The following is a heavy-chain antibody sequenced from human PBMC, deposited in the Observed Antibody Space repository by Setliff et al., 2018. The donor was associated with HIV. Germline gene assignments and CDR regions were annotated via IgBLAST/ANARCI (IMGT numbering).Heavy chain of an antibody. CDR1: GYTFTNYY. D-gene: IGHD2-8*02. CDR2: INPNNGDT. V-gene: IGHV1-2*02. Sequence: SVKVSCKASGYTFTNYYVHWVRQAPGQGLEWMGWINPNNGDTDYAQKFQGRVTMTRVTSITTAYIDLSGLTADDTAVYYCARGKFRSTWSLFADYYFDYWGQGTLVTVSS. J-gene: IGHJ4*02. CDR3: ARGKFRSTWSLFADYYFDY.